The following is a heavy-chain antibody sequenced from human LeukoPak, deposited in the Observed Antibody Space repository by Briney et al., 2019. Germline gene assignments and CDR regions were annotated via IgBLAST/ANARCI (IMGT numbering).Heavy chain of an antibody. CDR3: ARDSRLEGAYCSSTSCSEDAFDI. Sequence: GGSLRLSCAASGFTFDDYGMSWVRQAPGKGLEWVSGINWNGGSTGYADSVKGRFTISRDNAKNSLYLQMNSLRAEDTALYHCARDSRLEGAYCSSTSCSEDAFDIWGQGTMVTVSS. V-gene: IGHV3-20*01. CDR1: GFTFDDYG. J-gene: IGHJ3*02. D-gene: IGHD2-2*01. CDR2: INWNGGST.